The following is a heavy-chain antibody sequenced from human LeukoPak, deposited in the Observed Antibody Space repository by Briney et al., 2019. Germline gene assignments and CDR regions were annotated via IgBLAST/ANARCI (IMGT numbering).Heavy chain of an antibody. J-gene: IGHJ4*02. D-gene: IGHD1-26*01. CDR1: GGSVSTYY. CDR2: ISYSGSP. V-gene: IGHV4-59*02. Sequence: PSETLSLTCTVSGGSVSTYYWSWIRQPPGKGLEWIGYISYSGSPNYNPSLKSRVTMSLDTSKNQSSLNLRSVTAADTAIYYCSRESGAFCPFGYWGQGTLVIVPP. CDR3: SRESGAFCPFGY.